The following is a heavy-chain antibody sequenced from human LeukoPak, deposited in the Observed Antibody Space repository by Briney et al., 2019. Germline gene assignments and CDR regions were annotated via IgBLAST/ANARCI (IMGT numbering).Heavy chain of an antibody. CDR2: IFQSGHT. CDR3: ARDTRTAQGFDY. J-gene: IGHJ4*02. Sequence: PSETLSLTCTVSDHSISSGYYWGWIRQPPGKGLEWTGSIFQSGHTYYSPSLKSRVTISVDTSNNRFSLSLSAVTAADTAIYYCARDTRTAQGFDYWGQGILVTVSS. CDR1: DHSISSGYY. V-gene: IGHV4-38-2*02. D-gene: IGHD2-15*01.